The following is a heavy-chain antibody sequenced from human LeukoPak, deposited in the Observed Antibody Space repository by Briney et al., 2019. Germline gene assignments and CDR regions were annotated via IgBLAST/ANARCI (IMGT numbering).Heavy chain of an antibody. D-gene: IGHD4-17*01. Sequence: GSLRLSCAASGFTFSSYGMYWVRQAPGKGLEWVAVISYDGSNKYYADSVKGRFTISRDNSKNTLYLQMNSLRAEDTAVYYCAKEFRPSHYGDYVSDLFDYWGQGTLVTVSS. CDR1: GFTFSSYG. J-gene: IGHJ4*02. CDR3: AKEFRPSHYGDYVSDLFDY. V-gene: IGHV3-30*18. CDR2: ISYDGSNK.